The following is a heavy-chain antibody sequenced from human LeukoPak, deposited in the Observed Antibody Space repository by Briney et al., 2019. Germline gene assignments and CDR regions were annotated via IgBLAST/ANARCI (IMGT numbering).Heavy chain of an antibody. CDR1: GGSISSGSYY. D-gene: IGHD3-3*01. CDR2: IYTSGST. V-gene: IGHV4-61*02. Sequence: SQTLSLTCTVSGGSISSGSYYWSWIRQPAGKGLEWIGRIYTSGSTNYNPSLKSRVTMSVDTSKNQFSLKLSSVTAADTAVYYCARDSIFFWSGYYSPFDYWGQGTLVTVSS. J-gene: IGHJ4*02. CDR3: ARDSIFFWSGYYSPFDY.